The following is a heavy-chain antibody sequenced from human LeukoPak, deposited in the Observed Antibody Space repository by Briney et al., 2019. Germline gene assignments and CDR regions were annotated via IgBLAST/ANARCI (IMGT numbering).Heavy chain of an antibody. V-gene: IGHV3-30-3*01. CDR1: TFTFSSYA. CDR2: ISYDGSNK. CDR3: ARDWHSFDY. J-gene: IGHJ4*02. Sequence: GGSLRLSCAASTFTFSSYAMHWVRQAPGKGLEWVAVISYDGSNKYYADSVKGRFTISRDNSKNTLYLQMNSLRAEDTAVYYCARDWHSFDYWGQGTLVTVSS.